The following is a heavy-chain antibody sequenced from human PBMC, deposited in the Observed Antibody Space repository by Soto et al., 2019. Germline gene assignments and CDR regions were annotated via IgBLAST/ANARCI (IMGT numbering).Heavy chain of an antibody. CDR2: LNNDGSST. J-gene: IGHJ6*02. CDR1: GFSFSSDW. D-gene: IGHD6-19*01. CDR3: ATAVAATRNGLGL. V-gene: IGHV3-74*01. Sequence: EVQLVESGGGLVQPGGSLRLSCAASGFSFSSDWMHWVRQVRGEGLVWGSRLNNDGSSTNYADSVKGRFTNSRDTANKRWYLQLTRLKDEDTAVYYCATAVAATRNGLGLWGQGTTVIVSS.